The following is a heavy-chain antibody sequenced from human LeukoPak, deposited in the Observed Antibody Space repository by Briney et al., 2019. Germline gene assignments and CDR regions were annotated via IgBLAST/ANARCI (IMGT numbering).Heavy chain of an antibody. CDR1: GFTFSSYW. V-gene: IGHV3-74*01. CDR2: INPGGSSI. D-gene: IGHD1-14*01. J-gene: IGHJ4*02. Sequence: GGSLRLSCAASGFTFSSYWMHWVRQVPGKGLVWVARINPGGSSITYADSVKGRFTISRDNAKNTLHLQMDSLRAEDTGVYYCARSNQADDYWGQGTLVTVPS. CDR3: ARSNQADDY.